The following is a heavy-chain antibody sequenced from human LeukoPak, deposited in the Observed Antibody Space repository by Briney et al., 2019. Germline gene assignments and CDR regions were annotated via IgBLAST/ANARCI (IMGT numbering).Heavy chain of an antibody. D-gene: IGHD3-3*01. J-gene: IGHJ4*02. CDR2: MSQSGTT. CDR1: GGSISSGGYF. Sequence: SETLSLTCTVSGGSISSGGYFWTWIRQPPGKGLEWIGFMSQSGTTYYNPSLKSRVTISVDTSKSQFSLKLTSVTAADTAVYYCARGQYVTIFGVVTNFDYWGQGTLVTVSS. CDR3: ARGQYVTIFGVVTNFDY. V-gene: IGHV4-30-2*01.